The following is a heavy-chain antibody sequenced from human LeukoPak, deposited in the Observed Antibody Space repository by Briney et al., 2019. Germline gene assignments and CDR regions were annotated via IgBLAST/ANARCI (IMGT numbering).Heavy chain of an antibody. CDR1: GFTFSSYA. D-gene: IGHD3-3*01. J-gene: IGHJ6*02. CDR2: ISGSGGST. Sequence: GGSLRLSCAASGFTFSSYAMSWVRQAPGKGLEWVSAISGSGGSTYYADSVEGRFTISRDNSKNTLYLQMNSLRAEDTAVYYCAKELRITIFGVGPFGMDVWGQGTTVTVSS. CDR3: AKELRITIFGVGPFGMDV. V-gene: IGHV3-23*01.